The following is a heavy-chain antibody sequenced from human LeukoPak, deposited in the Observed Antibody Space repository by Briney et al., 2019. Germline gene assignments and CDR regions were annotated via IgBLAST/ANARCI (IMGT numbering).Heavy chain of an antibody. CDR2: VSNNGSNQ. J-gene: IGHJ3*01. CDR1: GFTFTYYA. CDR3: ARGPDPVVRGPRRAFDL. V-gene: IGHV3-30-3*01. Sequence: GRSLRLSCAASGFTFTYYAMHRVSQAPGKGLEWVSVVSNNGSNQDYTDSVKGRFIISRDDSKSTVYLQMNSLRVDDTAMYYCARGPDPVVRGPRRAFDLWGQGTMVTVSS. D-gene: IGHD3-10*01.